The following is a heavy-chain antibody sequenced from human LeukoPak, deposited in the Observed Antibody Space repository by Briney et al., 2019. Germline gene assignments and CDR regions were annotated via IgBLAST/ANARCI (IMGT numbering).Heavy chain of an antibody. CDR3: AREINVFPGWFDP. D-gene: IGHD2-21*01. CDR1: GGSISSSSYY. J-gene: IGHJ5*02. CDR2: IYYSGST. V-gene: IGHV4-39*07. Sequence: SETLSLTFTVSGGSISSSSYYWGWIRQPPGKGLEWIGSIYYSGSTYYNPSLKSRVTISVDTSKNQFSLKLSSVTAADTAVYYCAREINVFPGWFDPWGQGTLVTVSS.